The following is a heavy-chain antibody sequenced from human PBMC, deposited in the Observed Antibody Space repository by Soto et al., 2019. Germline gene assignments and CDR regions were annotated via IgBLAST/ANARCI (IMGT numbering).Heavy chain of an antibody. D-gene: IGHD2-15*01. CDR3: VRDTAYCSGGTCYSSHDMDV. CDR1: GFTFISYA. Sequence: PWGSRSLSCSASGFTFISYAMHWVRQAPGKGLEWVAVISYDGRNKYYADSVKGRFTISRDNSKNTLYLEMNSLRVEDTAVYHCVRDTAYCSGGTCYSSHDMDVWGQGTTVTVSS. V-gene: IGHV3-30*04. J-gene: IGHJ6*02. CDR2: ISYDGRNK.